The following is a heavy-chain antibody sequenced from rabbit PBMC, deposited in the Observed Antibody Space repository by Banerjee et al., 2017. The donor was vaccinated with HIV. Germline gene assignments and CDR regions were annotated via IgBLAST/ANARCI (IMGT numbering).Heavy chain of an antibody. CDR1: GFDFSSYY. CDR3: AREGYYTYGYAGYAYASL. Sequence: QLVESGGGLVQPGGSLKLSCKASGFDFSSYYMSWVRQAPGKGLEWIGYIDPVFGSTYYASWVNGRFTISSHNAQNTVDLQMNSLTAADTATYFCAREGYYTYGYAGYAYASLWGPGTLVTVS. CDR2: IDPVFGST. D-gene: IGHD6-1*01. J-gene: IGHJ4*01. V-gene: IGHV1S7*01.